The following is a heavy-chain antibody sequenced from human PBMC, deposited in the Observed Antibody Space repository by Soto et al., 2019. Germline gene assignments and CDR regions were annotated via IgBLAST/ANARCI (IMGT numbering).Heavy chain of an antibody. J-gene: IGHJ4*02. CDR3: ARVDRDGYNNDYFDY. Sequence: QVQLVQSGAEVKKPGSSVKVSCKASGGTFSSYAISWVRQAPGPGLEWMGGIIPIFGTANYAQKFQGRVTITADKSTSTAYMELSSLRSEDTAVYYCARVDRDGYNNDYFDYWGQGTLVTVSS. CDR1: GGTFSSYA. D-gene: IGHD4-4*01. CDR2: IIPIFGTA. V-gene: IGHV1-69*06.